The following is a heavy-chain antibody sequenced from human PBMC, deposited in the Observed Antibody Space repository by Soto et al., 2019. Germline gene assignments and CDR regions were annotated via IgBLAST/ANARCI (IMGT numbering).Heavy chain of an antibody. CDR1: GFAFSSHP. D-gene: IGHD6-6*01. CDR3: ARRAFGSSRSFDL. Sequence: LRLSCAASGFAFSSHPMSWVRQAPERGLEWVSGISDGGDLTYNADSVKGRFTISRDNSKNILFLQMNSLRVEDTALYYCARRAFGSSRSFDLWSQGTMVTVSS. CDR2: ISDGGDLT. J-gene: IGHJ3*01. V-gene: IGHV3-23*01.